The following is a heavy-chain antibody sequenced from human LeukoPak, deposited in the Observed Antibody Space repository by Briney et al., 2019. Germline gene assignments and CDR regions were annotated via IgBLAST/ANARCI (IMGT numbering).Heavy chain of an antibody. CDR3: ARDLFSFYYDSSGYCDY. V-gene: IGHV3-11*01. Sequence: GGSLRLSCVASGFSFSDYYMNWFRQAPGKGLEWVSFICSSGHNILYTDSVKGRFTISRDNAKKTVFLQMNSLRAEDTAVYYCARDLFSFYYDSSGYCDYWGQGTRVTVSS. CDR1: GFSFSDYY. CDR2: ICSSGHNI. J-gene: IGHJ4*02. D-gene: IGHD3-22*01.